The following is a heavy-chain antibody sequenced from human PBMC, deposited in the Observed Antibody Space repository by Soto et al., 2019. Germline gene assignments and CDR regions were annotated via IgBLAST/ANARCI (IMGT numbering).Heavy chain of an antibody. Sequence: QVQLVESGGGLVKPGGSLRLSCAASGFTFSDYYMSWIRQAPGKGLEWVSYISSSGSTIYYADSVKGRFTISXXXXXXXXXXXXXXLRAEDTAVYYCACGHYTVSPSDVWGKGTTVTVSS. CDR2: ISSSGSTI. CDR1: GFTFSDYY. CDR3: ACGHYTVSPSDV. D-gene: IGHD3-3*01. J-gene: IGHJ6*04. V-gene: IGHV3-11*01.